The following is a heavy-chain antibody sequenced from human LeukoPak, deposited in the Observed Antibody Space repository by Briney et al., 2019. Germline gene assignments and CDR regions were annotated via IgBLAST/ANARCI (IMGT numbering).Heavy chain of an antibody. Sequence: SETLSLTCTVSGGSISSGSYYWSWIRQPAEKGLEWIGRIYTSGSTNYNPSLKSRVTISVDTSKNQFSLKLSSVTAADTAVYYCARGAGIAVAGTRFDPWGQGTLVTVSS. CDR2: IYTSGST. V-gene: IGHV4-61*02. CDR3: ARGAGIAVAGTRFDP. J-gene: IGHJ5*02. CDR1: GGSISSGSYY. D-gene: IGHD6-19*01.